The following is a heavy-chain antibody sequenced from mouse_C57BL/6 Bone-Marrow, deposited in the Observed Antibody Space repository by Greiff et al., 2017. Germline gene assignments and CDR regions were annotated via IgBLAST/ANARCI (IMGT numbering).Heavy chain of an antibody. Sequence: QVQLQQSGAELVRPGASVTLSCKASGYTFTDYEMHWVKQTPVHGLEWIGAIDPETGGTAYNQKFKGKAILTADKSSSTAYMELRSLTSEDSAVYYCTRSIYYYGSSYIYWGQVTTLTVSS. CDR2: IDPETGGT. D-gene: IGHD1-1*01. J-gene: IGHJ2*01. V-gene: IGHV1-15*01. CDR1: GYTFTDYE. CDR3: TRSIYYYGSSYIY.